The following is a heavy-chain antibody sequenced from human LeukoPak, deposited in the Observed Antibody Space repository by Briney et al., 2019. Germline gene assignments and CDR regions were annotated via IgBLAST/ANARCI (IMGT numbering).Heavy chain of an antibody. D-gene: IGHD3-3*01. V-gene: IGHV1-2*02. CDR2: INPNSGGT. CDR3: ARDMGYDFWENY. CDR1: GYTFTGYY. J-gene: IGHJ4*02. Sequence: ASVKVSCKASGYTFTGYYMRWVRQAPGQGLEWMGWINPNSGGTNYAQKFQGRVTMTRDTSISTAYMELSRLRSDDTAVYYCARDMGYDFWENYWGQGTLVTVSS.